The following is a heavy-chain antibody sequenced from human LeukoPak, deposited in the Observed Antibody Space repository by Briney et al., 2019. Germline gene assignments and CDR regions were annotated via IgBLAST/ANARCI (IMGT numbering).Heavy chain of an antibody. CDR2: IRTDGGST. D-gene: IGHD3-9*01. Sequence: PGGSLRLSCAASGFAFSTYWMHWVRQAPGKGLVWVSRIRTDGGSTYYADSVKGRFTISRDNSKNTLYLQMNSLRAEDTAVYYCAKRYFDWYYMDVWGKGTTVTVSS. CDR3: AKRYFDWYYMDV. V-gene: IGHV3-74*01. CDR1: GFAFSTYW. J-gene: IGHJ6*03.